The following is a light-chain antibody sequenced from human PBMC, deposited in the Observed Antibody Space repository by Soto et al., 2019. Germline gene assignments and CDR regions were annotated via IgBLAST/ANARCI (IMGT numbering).Light chain of an antibody. CDR1: SSNIGSNS. Sequence: QSVLTQPPSASGTPGQRVTISCSGSSSNIGSNSVYWYQHLPGTAPKVLIYSTNQRPSGVPDRFSGSKSGTSASLAISGLRSEDEADYYCAAWDDSLTGVVFGGGTKVTVL. CDR3: AAWDDSLTGVV. J-gene: IGLJ2*01. V-gene: IGLV1-47*01. CDR2: STN.